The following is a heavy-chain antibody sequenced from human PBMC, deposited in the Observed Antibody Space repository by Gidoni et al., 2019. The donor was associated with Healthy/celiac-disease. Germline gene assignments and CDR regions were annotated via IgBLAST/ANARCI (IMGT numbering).Heavy chain of an antibody. D-gene: IGHD6-13*01. CDR3: ARAELGSRTSSSWPYYYGMDV. CDR2: IIPSFGTA. Sequence: QVQLVQSGAEVKKPGSSVKVPCKASGGTFSSYAISWVRQAPGQGLEWLGGIIPSFGTANYAHKFQGRVTITADESTSTAYMELSSLRSEDTAVYYCARAELGSRTSSSWPYYYGMDVWGQGTTVTVSS. J-gene: IGHJ6*02. CDR1: GGTFSSYA. V-gene: IGHV1-69*01.